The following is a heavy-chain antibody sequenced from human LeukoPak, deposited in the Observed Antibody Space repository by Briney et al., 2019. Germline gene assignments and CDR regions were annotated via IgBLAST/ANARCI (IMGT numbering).Heavy chain of an antibody. CDR2: IYPGDSDT. V-gene: IGHV5-51*01. CDR3: ARVYYDFWSGYRYFDY. CDR1: GYSFTSYW. Sequence: GESLKISCKGSGYSFTSYWSGWVRQMPGKGLEWRGIIYPGDSDTRYSPSFQGQVTISADKSISTAYLQWSSLKASDTAMYYCARVYYDFWSGYRYFDYWGQGTLVTVSS. D-gene: IGHD3-3*01. J-gene: IGHJ4*02.